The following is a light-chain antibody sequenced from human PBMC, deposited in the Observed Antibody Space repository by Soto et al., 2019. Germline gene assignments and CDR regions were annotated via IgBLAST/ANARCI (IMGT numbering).Light chain of an antibody. CDR2: DVT. J-gene: IGLJ2*01. CDR1: SSDVGGYNF. V-gene: IGLV2-14*03. CDR3: SSCTSGSTDVV. Sequence: QSALTQPASVSGSPGQSITISCTGTSSDVGGYNFVSWYQQYPGKAPKLIIYDVTNRPPGVSDRFSGSKSGNTASLTISGLQAEDEAEYYCSSCTSGSTDVVFGGGTKLTVL.